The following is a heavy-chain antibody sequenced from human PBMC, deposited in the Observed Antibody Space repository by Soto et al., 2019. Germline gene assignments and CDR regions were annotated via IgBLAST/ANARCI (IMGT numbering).Heavy chain of an antibody. Sequence: GSLRLSCAASGFTFSSYGINWVRQAPGKGLEWVSGISGSGDSTHYADSVKGRFTISRDNSNNTLYLQMNSLRAEDTAVYYCEKQAPYSNSWYEIDHWGQGTLVTVSS. D-gene: IGHD6-13*01. CDR1: GFTFSSYG. V-gene: IGHV3-23*01. CDR2: ISGSGDST. CDR3: EKQAPYSNSWYEIDH. J-gene: IGHJ4*02.